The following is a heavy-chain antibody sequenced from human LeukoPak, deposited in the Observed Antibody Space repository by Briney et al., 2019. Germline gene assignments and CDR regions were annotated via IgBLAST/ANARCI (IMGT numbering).Heavy chain of an antibody. D-gene: IGHD1-1*01. CDR1: GGSITPYF. CDR2: IYYSGNT. J-gene: IGHJ6*03. CDR3: ARGEVHHHTTGRTSASTYYYYYMAV. V-gene: IGHV4-59*01. Sequence: SETLSFTCTVSGGSITPYFWTWIRQPPEKGLEWIGHIYYSGNTNYNPSLKSRVAISLDTSKNQFSLKLSSVTAADTAVYYCARGEVHHHTTGRTSASTYYYYYMAVWGKGTTVTVSS.